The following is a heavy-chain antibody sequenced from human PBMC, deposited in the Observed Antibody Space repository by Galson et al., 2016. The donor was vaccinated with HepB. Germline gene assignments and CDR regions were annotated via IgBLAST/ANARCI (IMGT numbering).Heavy chain of an antibody. D-gene: IGHD2/OR15-2a*01. CDR3: ARGAFL. CDR1: GSTISGSW. Sequence: SLRLSCAVSGSTISGSWMYWVCQAPGKGLEWVANISPDGSGKNYVDSVKGRFTISRDDAKNSLYLQMDSLRAEDTAVYYCARGAFLGGQGTLVTVSS. V-gene: IGHV3-7*01. CDR2: ISPDGSGK. J-gene: IGHJ4*02.